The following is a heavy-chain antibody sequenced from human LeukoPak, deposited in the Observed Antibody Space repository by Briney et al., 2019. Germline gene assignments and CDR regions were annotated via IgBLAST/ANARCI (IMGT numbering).Heavy chain of an antibody. V-gene: IGHV4-59*01. CDR2: ISNSGST. D-gene: IGHD3-22*01. CDR1: GGSISSYY. CDR3: ARSPSGYRFDS. Sequence: SETLSLTCTVSGGSISSYYWTWIRKPPGKGLEWIGYISNSGSTNYHPSLKSRVTISSDTSKTQFTLKLTSVTAADTAVYYCARSPSGYRFDSWGQGTLVTVSS. J-gene: IGHJ4*02.